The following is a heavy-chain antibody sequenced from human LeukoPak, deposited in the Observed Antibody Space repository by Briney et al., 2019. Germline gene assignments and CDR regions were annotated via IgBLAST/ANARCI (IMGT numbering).Heavy chain of an antibody. Sequence: GGSLRLSCEASRFTFSDYYMSWIRQAPGKGLEWVSYISSSGSTIYYADSVKGRFTISRDNSKNTLYLQMNSLRADDTAVYYCAKNGVGATWGNYFDYWGQGTLVTVSS. D-gene: IGHD1-26*01. V-gene: IGHV3-11*01. CDR3: AKNGVGATWGNYFDY. CDR2: ISSSGSTI. CDR1: RFTFSDYY. J-gene: IGHJ4*02.